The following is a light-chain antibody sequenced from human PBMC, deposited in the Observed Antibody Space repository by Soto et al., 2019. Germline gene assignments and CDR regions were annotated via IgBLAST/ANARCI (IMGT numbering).Light chain of an antibody. Sequence: DIVLTQSPGTLSVSPGERATLSCRASQTISSNYLAWYQQKPGQPPSLLIYGTSSRATGIPDRFSGSGSGTDFTLTISRQEPEDSAIYYCQQYVSWTFGQGTKVEIK. CDR1: QTISSNY. J-gene: IGKJ1*01. CDR3: QQYVSWT. V-gene: IGKV3-20*01. CDR2: GTS.